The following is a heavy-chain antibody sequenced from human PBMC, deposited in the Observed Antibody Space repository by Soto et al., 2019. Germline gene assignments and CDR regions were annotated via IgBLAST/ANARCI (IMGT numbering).Heavy chain of an antibody. CDR1: GGSISSSSYY. CDR2: IYYSGST. J-gene: IGHJ4*02. Sequence: SETLSLTCTVSGGSISSSSYYWGWIRQPPGKGLEWIGSIYYSGSTYYNPSLKSRVTISVDTSKNQFSLKLSSVTAADTAVYYCARSDGRYWGQGTLVTISS. CDR3: ARSDGRY. V-gene: IGHV4-39*01.